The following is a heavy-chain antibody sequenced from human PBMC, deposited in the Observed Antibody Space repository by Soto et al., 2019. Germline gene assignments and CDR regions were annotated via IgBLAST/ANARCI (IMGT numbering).Heavy chain of an antibody. V-gene: IGHV4-34*01. J-gene: IGHJ5*02. CDR2: INHSGST. CDR1: GGSFSGYY. Sequence: SETLSLTCAVYGGSFSGYYWSWIRQPPGKGLEWIGEINHSGSTNYNPSLKSRVTISVDTSKNQFSLKLSSVTAADTAVYYCARLETGYYRWIDPWGQGTLVTVSS. D-gene: IGHD3-9*01. CDR3: ARLETGYYRWIDP.